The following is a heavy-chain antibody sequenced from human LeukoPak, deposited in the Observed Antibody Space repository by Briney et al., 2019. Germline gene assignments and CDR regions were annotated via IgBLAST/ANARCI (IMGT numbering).Heavy chain of an antibody. J-gene: IGHJ4*02. Sequence: GSLRLSCAASGFTFRSLAMNWVRQAPGKGLEWVSYISSDSSTISYADSVKGRFTISRDNAKNSLYLQMSSLRAEDTAVYYCARDYASDYWGQGTLVTVSS. V-gene: IGHV3-48*04. CDR1: GFTFRSLA. CDR2: ISSDSSTI. D-gene: IGHD3-10*01. CDR3: ARDYASDY.